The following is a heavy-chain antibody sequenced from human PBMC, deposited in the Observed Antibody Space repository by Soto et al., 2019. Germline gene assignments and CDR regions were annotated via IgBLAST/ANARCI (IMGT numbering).Heavy chain of an antibody. Sequence: QALLEQSGPAVKKPGDSVRISCWLYDSVFVTSVITWLRPAPGQGLERMGGISAKDGGSLSGMKFPDRLGMSTDPMRNIAYLQLCDVTSDGSAVYFCARGGGRHLRPLETWGHGTPVTVSS. CDR2: ISAKDGGS. J-gene: IGHJ4*01. V-gene: IGHV1-18*01. D-gene: IGHD3-16*01. CDR1: DSVFVTSV. CDR3: ARGGGRHLRPLET.